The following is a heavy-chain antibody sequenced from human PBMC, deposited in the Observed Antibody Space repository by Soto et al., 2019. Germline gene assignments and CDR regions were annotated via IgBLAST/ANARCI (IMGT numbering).Heavy chain of an antibody. CDR1: GGSISSGGYS. D-gene: IGHD4-17*01. Sequence: PSXPLSLTCAVCGGSISSGGYSWSWIRQPPGKGLEWIGYIYHSGSTYYNPSLKSRVTISVDRSKNQFSLKLSSVTAADTAVYYCARWYGGSLDYWGRGTLVTVSS. CDR3: ARWYGGSLDY. V-gene: IGHV4-30-2*01. J-gene: IGHJ4*02. CDR2: IYHSGST.